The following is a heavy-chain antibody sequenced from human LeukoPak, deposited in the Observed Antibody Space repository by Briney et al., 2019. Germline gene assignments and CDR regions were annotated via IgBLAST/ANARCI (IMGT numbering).Heavy chain of an antibody. Sequence: ASVKVSCKASGYTFTSYGISWVRQAPGQGPEWMGWIAVYNGDTKFLQKFQGRVTLTTDASTNTAYMELRSLTSDDTAVYYCARQAGYSTGWYGGYYFDHWGQGAPVTVSA. CDR2: IAVYNGDT. CDR3: ARQAGYSTGWYGGYYFDH. J-gene: IGHJ4*02. V-gene: IGHV1-18*01. D-gene: IGHD6-19*01. CDR1: GYTFTSYG.